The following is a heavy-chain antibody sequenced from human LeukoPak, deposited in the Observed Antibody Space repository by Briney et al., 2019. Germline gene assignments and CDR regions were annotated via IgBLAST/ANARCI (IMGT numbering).Heavy chain of an antibody. J-gene: IGHJ4*02. CDR1: GYTFTSYG. V-gene: IGHV1-2*02. CDR3: ARDISRFGYSPPESDY. D-gene: IGHD5-18*01. Sequence: GASVKVSCKASGYTFTSYGISWVRQAPGQGLEWMGWINPNSGGTNYAQKFQGRVTMTRDTSISTAYMELSRLRSDDTAVYYCARDISRFGYSPPESDYWGQGTLVTVSS. CDR2: INPNSGGT.